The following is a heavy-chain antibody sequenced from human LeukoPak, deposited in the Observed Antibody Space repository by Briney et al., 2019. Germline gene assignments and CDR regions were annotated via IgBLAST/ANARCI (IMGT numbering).Heavy chain of an antibody. V-gene: IGHV6-1*01. CDR1: GDSLSSNSAA. CDR2: TYYRSKWYH. D-gene: IGHD5-24*01. Sequence: SQTLSLTCALSGDSLSSNSAAWNWLRQSPSRGLEWLGSTYYRSKWYHHYAVSVKGRLTINPDTSKSQFSLQLNSVTPEDTAVYYCARELEVATIYSYFDHWGQGTLVTVSS. CDR3: ARELEVATIYSYFDH. J-gene: IGHJ4*02.